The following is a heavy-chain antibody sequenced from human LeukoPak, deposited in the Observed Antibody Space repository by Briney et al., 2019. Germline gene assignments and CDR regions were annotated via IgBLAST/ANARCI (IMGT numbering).Heavy chain of an antibody. D-gene: IGHD3-16*02. CDR3: AKDRIMITFGGVIGPSDY. CDR1: GFTFSYYW. Sequence: GGSLRLSCAASGFTFSYYWMSWVRQAPGKGLEWVANIKEDGIEKYYVDSVKGRFTISRDNAKNSLYLQMNSLRAEDTAVYYCAKDRIMITFGGVIGPSDYWGQGTLVTVS. V-gene: IGHV3-7*03. CDR2: IKEDGIEK. J-gene: IGHJ4*02.